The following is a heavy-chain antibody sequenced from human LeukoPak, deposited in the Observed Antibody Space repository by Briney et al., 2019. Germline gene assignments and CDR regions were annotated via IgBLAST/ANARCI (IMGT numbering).Heavy chain of an antibody. CDR1: GFTFSSCS. Sequence: GGSLRLSCAASGFTFSSCSMNWVRQAPGKGLEWVSSISSSSSYIYYADSVKGRFTISRDNAKNSLYLQMNSLRAEDTAVYYCAELGITMIGGVWGKGTTVTISS. CDR3: AELGITMIGGV. V-gene: IGHV3-21*01. D-gene: IGHD3-10*02. J-gene: IGHJ6*04. CDR2: ISSSSSYI.